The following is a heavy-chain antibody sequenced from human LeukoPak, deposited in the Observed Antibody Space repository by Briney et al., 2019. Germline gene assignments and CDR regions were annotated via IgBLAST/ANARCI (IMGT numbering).Heavy chain of an antibody. V-gene: IGHV4-39*07. J-gene: IGHJ4*02. D-gene: IGHD5-24*01. CDR3: ARIGGERWLQSGYFDY. CDR1: GGSISSGGYY. Sequence: SETLSLTCTVSGGSISSGGYYWSWIRQPPGKGLEWTGEINHSGSTNYNPSLKSRVTIPVDTSKNQFSVKLSSVTAADTAVYYCARIGGERWLQSGYFDYWGQGTLVTVSS. CDR2: INHSGST.